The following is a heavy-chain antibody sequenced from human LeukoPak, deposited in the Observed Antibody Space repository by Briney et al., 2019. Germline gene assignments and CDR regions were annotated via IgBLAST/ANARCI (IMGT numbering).Heavy chain of an antibody. CDR3: AKQYGGDGGDAFDM. CDR2: VQYDGTKT. J-gene: IGHJ3*02. V-gene: IGHV3-30*02. CDR1: GFTFANYG. D-gene: IGHD4-23*01. Sequence: PGGSLRLSCAASGFTFANYGIHWVRQAPGKGLEWVTFVQYDGTKTYYADSVKGRFTISRDNSRDTVFLQMKSLRLDDTAVYYCAKQYGGDGGDAFDMWGQGTTVTVSS.